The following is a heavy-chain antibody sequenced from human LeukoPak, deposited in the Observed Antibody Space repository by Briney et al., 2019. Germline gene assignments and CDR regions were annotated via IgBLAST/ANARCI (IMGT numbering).Heavy chain of an antibody. CDR3: AKDGGSGWFINWFDP. CDR1: GFTFDDYT. D-gene: IGHD6-19*01. V-gene: IGHV3-43*01. CDR2: ISWDGGST. J-gene: IGHJ5*02. Sequence: GSLRLSCAASGFTFDDYTMHWVRQAPGKGLEWVSLISWDGGSTYYADSVKGRFTISRDNSKNSLYLQMNSLRTEDTALYYCAKDGGSGWFINWFDPWGQGILVTVSS.